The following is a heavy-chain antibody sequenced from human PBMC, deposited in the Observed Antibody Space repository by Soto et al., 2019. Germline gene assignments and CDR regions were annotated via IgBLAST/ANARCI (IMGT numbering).Heavy chain of an antibody. Sequence: PSETLSLTCTVSVGSISSGSYYWTWIRQPAGNALEWIGYILNSWSTNYNPSRERRVTMSLDTSKNQFSLKVTSVTAADTAVYYCARQRITPAQYFFDHWGQGSLVTVSS. D-gene: IGHD2-2*01. CDR2: ILNSWST. CDR3: ARQRITPAQYFFDH. V-gene: IGHV4-61*01. J-gene: IGHJ4*02. CDR1: VGSISSGSYY.